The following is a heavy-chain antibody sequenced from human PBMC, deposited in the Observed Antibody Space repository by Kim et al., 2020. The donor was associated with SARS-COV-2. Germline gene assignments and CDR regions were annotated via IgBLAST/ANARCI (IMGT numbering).Heavy chain of an antibody. CDR1: GGYISSGGYY. D-gene: IGHD3-3*01. J-gene: IGHJ3*02. Sequence: SETLSLTCTVSGGYISSGGYYWSWIRQHPGKVLEWIGYIYYSGSTYYNPSLKSRVTITVATSKNQFSLKLSSVTAADTAVYYCARDRGITIVGVVIVDAFDIWGQGTMVTVSS. CDR3: ARDRGITIVGVVIVDAFDI. V-gene: IGHV4-31*03. CDR2: IYYSGST.